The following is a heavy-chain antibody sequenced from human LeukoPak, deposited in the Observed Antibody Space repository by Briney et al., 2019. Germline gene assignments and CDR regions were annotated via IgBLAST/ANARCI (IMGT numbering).Heavy chain of an antibody. J-gene: IGHJ4*02. Sequence: PGGSLRLSCAASGFTFSNYAMSWVRQAPGKGLEWVSAISGSGGSTYYADSVKGRFTISRDNSKDTLYLQMNSLRAEDTAVYYCAKDAGGYDMYYFDYWGQGTLVTVSS. V-gene: IGHV3-23*01. CDR1: GFTFSNYA. D-gene: IGHD5-12*01. CDR3: AKDAGGYDMYYFDY. CDR2: ISGSGGST.